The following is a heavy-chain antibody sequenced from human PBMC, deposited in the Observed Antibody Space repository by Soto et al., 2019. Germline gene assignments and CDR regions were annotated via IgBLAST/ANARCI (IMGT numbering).Heavy chain of an antibody. CDR2: ISSSSSYI. J-gene: IGHJ6*02. CDR3: ARLNGYYYGMDV. V-gene: IGHV3-21*01. CDR1: GFTFSSYS. D-gene: IGHD2-8*01. Sequence: EVPLVESGGGLVKPGGSLRLSFAASGFTFSSYSMNWVRQAPGKGLEWVSSISSSSSYIYYADSVKGRFTISRDNAKNSLYLQMNSLRAEDTAVYYCARLNGYYYGMDVWGQGTTVTVSS.